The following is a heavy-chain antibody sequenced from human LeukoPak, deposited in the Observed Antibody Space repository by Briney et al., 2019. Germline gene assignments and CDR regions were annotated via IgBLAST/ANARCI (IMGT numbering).Heavy chain of an antibody. V-gene: IGHV3-30*14. CDR1: GFAFSSFA. Sequence: GRSLRLSCAASGFAFSSFAMHWVRQAPGKGLEWVSLISYDGIIEDYSDSVKGRFTISRENAKNSLYLHMNSLSAGDTAVYFCARGHMLTGYYNFAWFDPWGQGTLVTVSS. D-gene: IGHD3-9*01. CDR2: ISYDGIIE. CDR3: ARGHMLTGYYNFAWFDP. J-gene: IGHJ5*02.